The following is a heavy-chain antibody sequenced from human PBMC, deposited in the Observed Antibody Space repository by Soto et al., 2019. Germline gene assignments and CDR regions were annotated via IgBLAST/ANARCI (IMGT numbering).Heavy chain of an antibody. CDR2: INPNSGGT. V-gene: IGHV1-2*02. Sequence: QVQLVQSGAEVKKPGASVKVSCKASGYTFTGYYMHWVRQAPGQGLEWMGWINPNSGGTHYAQKFHGTVTMTRDTSISQAYMELSSLRSDDTALYYCARDPAGRQGGWFDPWGQGTLVTVSS. CDR1: GYTFTGYY. CDR3: ARDPAGRQGGWFDP. D-gene: IGHD1-1*01. J-gene: IGHJ5*02.